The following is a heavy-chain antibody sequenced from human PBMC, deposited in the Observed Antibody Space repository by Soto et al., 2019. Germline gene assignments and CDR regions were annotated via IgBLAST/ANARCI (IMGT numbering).Heavy chain of an antibody. D-gene: IGHD2-15*01. J-gene: IGHJ4*02. CDR3: ARGVVVVVAATPLDY. CDR1: GFTFSDNA. Sequence: QVQMVESGGGVVQPGRSLRLSCAASGFTFSDNAMHWVRQAPGKGLEWVAVISYDGRNKYYGDSVKGRFTISRDNSNNTLYLQMNSLRAEDTAVYYCARGVVVVVAATPLDYWGQGTLVTVSS. V-gene: IGHV3-30*04. CDR2: ISYDGRNK.